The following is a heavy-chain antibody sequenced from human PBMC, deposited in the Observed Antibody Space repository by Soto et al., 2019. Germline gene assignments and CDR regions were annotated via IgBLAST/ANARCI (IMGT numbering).Heavy chain of an antibody. CDR3: ARGPGYSSTQGYYYYYGMDV. D-gene: IGHD6-13*01. CDR2: INHSGST. CDR1: GGSFSGYY. Sequence: SETLSLTCAVYGGSFSGYYWSWIRQPPGKGLEWIGEINHSGSTNYNPSLKSRVTISVDTSKNQFSLKLSSVTAADTAVYYCARGPGYSSTQGYYYYYGMDVWGQGTTVTVSS. V-gene: IGHV4-34*01. J-gene: IGHJ6*02.